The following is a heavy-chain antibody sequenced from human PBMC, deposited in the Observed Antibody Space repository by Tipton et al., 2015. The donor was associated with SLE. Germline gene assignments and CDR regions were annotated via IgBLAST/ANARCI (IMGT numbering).Heavy chain of an antibody. CDR3: AKESYGDYGWYFDL. J-gene: IGHJ2*01. V-gene: IGHV3-33*06. CDR2: IWYDGSNK. Sequence: SLRLSCRASGFTFGDYAMSWVRQAPGKGLEWVAVIWYDGSNKYYADSVKGRFTISRDNSKNTLYLQMNSLRAEDTAVYYCAKESYGDYGWYFDLWGRGTLVTVSS. CDR1: GFTFGDYA. D-gene: IGHD4-17*01.